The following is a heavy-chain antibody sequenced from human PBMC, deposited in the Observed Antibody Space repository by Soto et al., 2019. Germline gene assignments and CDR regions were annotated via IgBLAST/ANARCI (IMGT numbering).Heavy chain of an antibody. CDR2: IYYSGST. D-gene: IGHD3-22*01. V-gene: IGHV4-31*03. J-gene: IGHJ4*02. Sequence: QVQLQESGPGLVKPSQTLSLTCTVSGGSISSGGYYWSWIRQHPGKGLEWIGYIYYSGSTYYNPSLKRRATISVDTSKTQFSLKLSSVNAADTAVYYCARDAYYDSSVGFDYWGQGTLVTVSS. CDR3: ARDAYYDSSVGFDY. CDR1: GGSISSGGYY.